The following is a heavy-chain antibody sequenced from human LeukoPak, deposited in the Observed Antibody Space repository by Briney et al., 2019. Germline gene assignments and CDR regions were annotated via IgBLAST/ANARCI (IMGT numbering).Heavy chain of an antibody. CDR1: GYTFTSYY. Sequence: ASAKVSCKASGYTFTSYYMHWVRQAPGQGLEWMGIINPSGGSTSYAQKFQGRVTMTRDTSTSTVYMELSSLRSEDTAVYYCARGARGPWYVPAAMGYSDPWGQGTLVTVSS. CDR2: INPSGGST. D-gene: IGHD2-2*01. CDR3: ARGARGPWYVPAAMGYSDP. V-gene: IGHV1-46*01. J-gene: IGHJ5*02.